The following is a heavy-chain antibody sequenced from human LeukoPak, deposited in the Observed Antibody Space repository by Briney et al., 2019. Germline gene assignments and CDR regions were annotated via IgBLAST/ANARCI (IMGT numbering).Heavy chain of an antibody. D-gene: IGHD1-26*01. CDR1: GGSFSGYY. J-gene: IGHJ4*02. CDR2: INHSGST. V-gene: IGHV4-34*01. CDR3: ARQVRGGSYPYDY. Sequence: SETLSLTCAVYGGSFSGYYWSWIRQPPGKGLEWIGEINHSGSTNYNPSLKSRVTISVDTSKNQFSLKLSSVTAADTAVCYCARQVRGGSYPYDYWGQGTLVTVSS.